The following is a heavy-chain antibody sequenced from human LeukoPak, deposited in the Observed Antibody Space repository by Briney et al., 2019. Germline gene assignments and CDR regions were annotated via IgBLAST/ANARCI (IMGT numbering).Heavy chain of an antibody. Sequence: GGSLRLSCGASGFTFSNYSMNWVRQAPGKGLAWVASISRTGGYTYYADSVKGRFTISRDDAQNSLFLQMNSLRAEDTAVYFCATSGGFFLPNPITGNWYMDVWGRGTSVTVSS. J-gene: IGHJ6*03. D-gene: IGHD3-10*01. V-gene: IGHV3-21*01. CDR2: ISRTGGYT. CDR3: ATSGGFFLPNPITGNWYMDV. CDR1: GFTFSNYS.